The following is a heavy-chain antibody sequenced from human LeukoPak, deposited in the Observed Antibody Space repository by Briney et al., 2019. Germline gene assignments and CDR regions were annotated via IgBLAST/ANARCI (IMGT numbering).Heavy chain of an antibody. J-gene: IGHJ5*02. D-gene: IGHD3-10*01. Sequence: GRSPRLSCAASGFTFSSYGMHWVRQAPGKGLEWVAVISYDGSNKYYADSVKGRFTISRDNSKNTLYLQMNSLRAEDTAVYYCAKDYAMVQGVMRLLDPWGQGTLVTVSS. CDR3: AKDYAMVQGVMRLLDP. V-gene: IGHV3-30*18. CDR2: ISYDGSNK. CDR1: GFTFSSYG.